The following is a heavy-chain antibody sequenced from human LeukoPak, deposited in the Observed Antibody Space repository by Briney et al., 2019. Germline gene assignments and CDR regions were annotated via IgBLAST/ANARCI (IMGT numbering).Heavy chain of an antibody. CDR1: GFTFSSHW. Sequence: GGSLRLSCAASGFTFSSHWMHWVRQAPGKGLVWVSRINSDGSSTSYADSVKGRFTISRDNAKNSLYLQMNSLRAEDTAVYYCARDRGAGGTYYLDYWGQGTLVTVSS. D-gene: IGHD6-13*01. V-gene: IGHV3-74*01. CDR2: INSDGSST. J-gene: IGHJ4*02. CDR3: ARDRGAGGTYYLDY.